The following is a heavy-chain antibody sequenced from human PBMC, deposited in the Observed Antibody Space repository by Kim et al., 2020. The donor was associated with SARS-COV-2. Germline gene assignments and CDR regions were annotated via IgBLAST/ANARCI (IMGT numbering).Heavy chain of an antibody. V-gene: IGHV1-58*01. CDR3: AADLREYCGGDCYLYYYGMDV. D-gene: IGHD2-21*02. CDR1: GFTFTSSA. J-gene: IGHJ6*02. CDR2: IVVGSGNT. Sequence: SVKVSCKASGFTFTSSAVQWVRQARGQRLEWIGWIVVGSGNTNYAQKFQERVTITRDMSTSTAYMELSSLRSEDTAVYYCAADLREYCGGDCYLYYYGMDVWGQGTTVTVSS.